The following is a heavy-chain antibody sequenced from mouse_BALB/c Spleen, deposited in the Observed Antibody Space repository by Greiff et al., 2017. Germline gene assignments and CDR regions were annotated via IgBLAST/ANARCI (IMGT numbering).Heavy chain of an antibody. D-gene: IGHD2-3*01. CDR3: AREGGYYSWFAY. J-gene: IGHJ3*01. Sequence: EVHLVESGGGLVKPGGSLKLSCAASGFTFSDYYMYWVRQTPEKRLEWVATISDGGSYTYYPDSVKGRFTISRDIAKNNLYLQMSSLKSEDTAMYYCAREGGYYSWFAYWGQGTLVTVSA. V-gene: IGHV5-4*02. CDR2: ISDGGSYT. CDR1: GFTFSDYY.